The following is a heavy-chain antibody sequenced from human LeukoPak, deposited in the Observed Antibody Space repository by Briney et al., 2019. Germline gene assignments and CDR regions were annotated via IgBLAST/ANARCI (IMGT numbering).Heavy chain of an antibody. CDR1: GFTFSSYW. Sequence: PGGSLRLSCAASGFTFSSYWMSWVRQAPGKGLEWVANIKQDGSEKYYVDSVKGRFTISRDNAKNSLYLQMNSLRAEDTAVYYCASPGRVRGVIPYDAFDIWGQGTMVTVSS. CDR2: IKQDGSEK. CDR3: ASPGRVRGVIPYDAFDI. J-gene: IGHJ3*02. D-gene: IGHD3-10*01. V-gene: IGHV3-7*01.